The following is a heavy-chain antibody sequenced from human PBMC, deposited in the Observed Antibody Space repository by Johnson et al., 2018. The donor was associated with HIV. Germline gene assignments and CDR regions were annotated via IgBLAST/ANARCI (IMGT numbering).Heavy chain of an antibody. CDR1: GFTFSSYA. Sequence: QVQVVESGGGVVQPGRSLRLSCAASGFTFSSYAMHWVRQAPGKGLEWVAVISYDGSNKYYADSVKGRFTISRDNSKNTLYLQMNSLRAEDTAVYYCAAPVGATGWGQGTMVTVSS. J-gene: IGHJ3*01. D-gene: IGHD1-26*01. CDR3: AAPVGATG. V-gene: IGHV3-30-3*01. CDR2: ISYDGSNK.